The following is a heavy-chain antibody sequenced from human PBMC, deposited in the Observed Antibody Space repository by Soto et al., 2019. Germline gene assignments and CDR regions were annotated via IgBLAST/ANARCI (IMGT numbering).Heavy chain of an antibody. V-gene: IGHV3-30*04. Sequence: QVQLVESGGGVVQPGRSLRLSCAASGFTFSSYAMHWVRQAPGKGLEWVAVISFDGRNKCYADSVKGRFTISRDNPKNTLYLQMNSLRAEDTAVYYCAREIERLLGYWGQGTLVTVSS. CDR2: ISFDGRNK. CDR1: GFTFSSYA. CDR3: AREIERLLGY. D-gene: IGHD3-3*01. J-gene: IGHJ4*02.